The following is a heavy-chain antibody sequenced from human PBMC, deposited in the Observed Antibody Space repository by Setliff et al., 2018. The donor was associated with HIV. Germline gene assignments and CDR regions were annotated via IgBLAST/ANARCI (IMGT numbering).Heavy chain of an antibody. CDR2: SSSSGNYI. CDR3: AKDDADGSIDH. Sequence: PGGSLRLSCAASGFTFSSYTMNWVRQAPGKGLEWVSSSSSSGNYIYYADSVKARFTISRDNANKSLYLKMHGLRNEDTALYYCAKDDADGSIDHWGLGTLVTVSS. CDR1: GFTFSSYT. D-gene: IGHD3-10*01. J-gene: IGHJ4*02. V-gene: IGHV3-21*04.